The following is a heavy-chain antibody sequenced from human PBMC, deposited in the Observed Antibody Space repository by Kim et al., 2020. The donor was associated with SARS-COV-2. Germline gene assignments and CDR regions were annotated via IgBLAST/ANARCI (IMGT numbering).Heavy chain of an antibody. Sequence: NYNPSLKSRVTISVDTSKNQFSLKLSSVTAADTAVYYCARGPKWKNAFDIWGQGTMVTVSS. J-gene: IGHJ3*02. CDR3: ARGPKWKNAFDI. V-gene: IGHV4-34*01. D-gene: IGHD1-1*01.